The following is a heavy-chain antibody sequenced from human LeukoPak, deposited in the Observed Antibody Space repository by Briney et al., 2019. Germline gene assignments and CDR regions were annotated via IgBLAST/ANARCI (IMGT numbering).Heavy chain of an antibody. CDR1: GYTFTSYG. V-gene: IGHV1-18*01. CDR2: ISGSNGNT. Sequence: VSVKVSCKASGYTFTSYGVSWVRQAPGQGLEWMGWISGSNGNTNNAQKVQGRVTMTTDTSTSTAYMELRSLRSDDTAVYYCARYPLSYSSNWHYYFDYWGQGTLLTVSS. D-gene: IGHD6-13*01. J-gene: IGHJ4*02. CDR3: ARYPLSYSSNWHYYFDY.